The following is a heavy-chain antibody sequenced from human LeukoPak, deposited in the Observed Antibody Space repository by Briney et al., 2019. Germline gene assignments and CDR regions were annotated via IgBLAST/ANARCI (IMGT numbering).Heavy chain of an antibody. V-gene: IGHV1-46*01. J-gene: IGHJ4*02. CDR3: AREFRCSGGSCYYGFDY. Sequence: ASVKVSCKASGYTFTSYYMHWVRQAPGQGLEWMGIINPSGGSTSYAQKFQGRVTMTRDTSTSTVYMELSSLRSEDTAVYYCAREFRCSGGSCYYGFDYWGQGTLVTVSS. D-gene: IGHD2-15*01. CDR2: INPSGGST. CDR1: GYTFTSYY.